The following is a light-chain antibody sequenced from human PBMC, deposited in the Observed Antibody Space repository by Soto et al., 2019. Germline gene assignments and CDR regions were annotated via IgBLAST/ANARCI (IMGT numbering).Light chain of an antibody. CDR3: QKYESAPRVT. V-gene: IGKV1-27*01. Sequence: DIQMTQSPSSLSASVRDRVTITCRASHDISNYLAWYQQKPGKVPKLLIYAASTLQSGVPSRFSGSGSGTNFTLTVSSLQPEDVATFYCQKYESAPRVTFGLGTKVEIK. CDR1: HDISNY. CDR2: AAS. J-gene: IGKJ4*01.